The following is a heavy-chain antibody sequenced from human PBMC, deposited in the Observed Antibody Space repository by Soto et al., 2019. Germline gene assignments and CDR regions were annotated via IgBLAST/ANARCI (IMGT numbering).Heavy chain of an antibody. D-gene: IGHD2-21*01. CDR3: ARDAGGHYDH. J-gene: IGHJ4*01. V-gene: IGHV4-59*01. CDR2: IYYSGSA. Sequence: QVQVRESGPGLVKPAETLSLTCTVSGAPITINYWSWIRPAPGKGLEWIGYIYYSGSATYNPSLTSRVTMSADTSKDQFSLKLNSVTAADTAVYSCARDAGGHYDHWGPGILVTVSS. CDR1: GAPITINY.